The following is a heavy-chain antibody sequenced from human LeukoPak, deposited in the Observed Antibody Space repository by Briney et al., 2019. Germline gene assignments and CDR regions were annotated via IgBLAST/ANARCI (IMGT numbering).Heavy chain of an antibody. D-gene: IGHD4-11*01. Sequence: GGSLRLSCAASGFTFSNYWMSWVRQAPGKGLEWVANIQQDGGQKYYVDSVKGRFTISRDNAKNSLYLQMNSLRAEDTAVYYCARDPTTQTFDYWGQGTLVTVSS. CDR3: ARDPTTQTFDY. CDR1: GFTFSNYW. CDR2: IQQDGGQK. V-gene: IGHV3-7*05. J-gene: IGHJ4*02.